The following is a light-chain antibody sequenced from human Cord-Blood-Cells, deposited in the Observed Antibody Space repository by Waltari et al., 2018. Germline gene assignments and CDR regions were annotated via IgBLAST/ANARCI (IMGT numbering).Light chain of an antibody. CDR2: AAS. CDR3: QQSYSTLSWT. J-gene: IGKJ1*01. Sequence: DLQMTQSPSSLSASVGDRVTITCRASQSISSYLNWYQQKPGKAPKLLIYAASSLQSGVPSRFSGSGSGTDFTLTSSSLQPEDFATYYCQQSYSTLSWTFGQGTKVEIK. V-gene: IGKV1-39*01. CDR1: QSISSY.